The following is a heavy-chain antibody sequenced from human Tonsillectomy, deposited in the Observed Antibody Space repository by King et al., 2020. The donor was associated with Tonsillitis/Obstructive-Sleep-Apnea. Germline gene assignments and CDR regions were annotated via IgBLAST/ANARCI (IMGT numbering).Heavy chain of an antibody. CDR2: IKRDGSST. D-gene: IGHD3-10*01. J-gene: IGHJ6*03. Sequence: VQLVESGGGLVQPGGSLRLSCAASGFTFSSYWMHLVRQAPGKGLVWVSRIKRDGSSTSYADSVKGRFTISRDNAKNTLYLQMNSLRAEDTAVYYCTREAGRSYYMDVWGKGTTVTVSS. V-gene: IGHV3-74*01. CDR3: TREAGRSYYMDV. CDR1: GFTFSSYW.